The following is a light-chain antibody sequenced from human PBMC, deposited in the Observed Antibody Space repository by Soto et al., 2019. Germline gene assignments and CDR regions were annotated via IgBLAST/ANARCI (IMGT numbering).Light chain of an antibody. CDR1: QGIISN. CDR2: GAS. Sequence: VMTQSPVTLSVSPWERVTLSCRASQGIISNLAWYQQKRGQAPRVLIYGASTRATGVPDRFSGSGSGTEFTLTITSLQSEDSAIYYCQQYYDWPRTFGQGTKVDIK. CDR3: QQYYDWPRT. J-gene: IGKJ1*01. V-gene: IGKV3-15*01.